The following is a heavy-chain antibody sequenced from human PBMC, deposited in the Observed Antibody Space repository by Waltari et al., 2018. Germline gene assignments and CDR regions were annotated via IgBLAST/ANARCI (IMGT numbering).Heavy chain of an antibody. J-gene: IGHJ4*02. CDR1: GGSISSYY. CDR3: ARLTDFWSGYWVDY. V-gene: IGHV4-59*01. D-gene: IGHD3-3*01. CDR2: IYYSGST. Sequence: QVQLQESGPGLVKPSETLSLTCTVSGGSISSYYWSWIRQPPGKGLEWIGYIYYSGSTNYNPSLKSRFTISVDTSKNQFSLKLSSVTAADTAVYYCARLTDFWSGYWVDYWGQGTLVTVSS.